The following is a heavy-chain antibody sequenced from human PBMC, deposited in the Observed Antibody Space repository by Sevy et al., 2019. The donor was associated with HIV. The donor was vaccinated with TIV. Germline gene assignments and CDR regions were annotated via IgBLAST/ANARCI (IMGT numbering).Heavy chain of an antibody. Sequence: ASVKVSCKVSGYTLTELSMHWVRQAPGKGLEWMGGFDPEDGETIYAQKFQGRVTMTEDTSTDTAYMELSSLRTEDTAVYYCATRDYDFWSCYYTGNWFDPWGQGTLVTVSS. CDR2: FDPEDGET. CDR3: ATRDYDFWSCYYTGNWFDP. CDR1: GYTLTELS. J-gene: IGHJ5*02. D-gene: IGHD3-3*01. V-gene: IGHV1-24*01.